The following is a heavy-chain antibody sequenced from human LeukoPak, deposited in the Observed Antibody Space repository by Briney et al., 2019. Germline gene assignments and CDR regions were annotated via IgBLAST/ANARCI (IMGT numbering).Heavy chain of an antibody. D-gene: IGHD3-3*01. V-gene: IGHV1-18*01. CDR1: GYTFTSYG. J-gene: IGHJ4*02. Sequence: GASVTVSCKASGYTFTSYGINWVRQAPGEGGEGMGWISDYNGNTNYAQNLQGRVTMTTDTSTSTAYMELRSLRSDDTAVYYCARVLEWLFPFYYWGQGTLVTVSS. CDR2: ISDYNGNT. CDR3: ARVLEWLFPFYY.